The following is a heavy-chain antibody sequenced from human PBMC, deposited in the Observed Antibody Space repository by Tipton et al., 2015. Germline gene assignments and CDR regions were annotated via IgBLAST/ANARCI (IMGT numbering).Heavy chain of an antibody. CDR3: ARDHDSSGWCADAIDI. Sequence: TLSLTCAVYGGSFSGYYWSWIRQPPGKGLEWIGEINHSGSTNYNPSLKSRVTISVDTAKNQFALKLSSVTAADTAVYYCARDHDSSGWCADAIDIWGQGTVFTVSS. CDR2: INHSGST. CDR1: GGSFSGYY. V-gene: IGHV4-34*01. J-gene: IGHJ3*02. D-gene: IGHD6-19*01.